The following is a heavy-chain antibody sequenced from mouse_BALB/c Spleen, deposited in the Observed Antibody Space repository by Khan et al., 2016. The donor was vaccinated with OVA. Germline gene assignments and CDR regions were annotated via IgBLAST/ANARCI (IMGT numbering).Heavy chain of an antibody. CDR1: GYSITSGYG. V-gene: IGHV3-2*02. Sequence: EVQLVESGPGLVKPSQSLSLTCTVTGYSITSGYGWNWIRQFPGNKLEWMGYISYSGSTNYNPSLKSRISITRDTSKNQFLLQLNSVTTEDTATXYCARTARIKYWGQGTTLTVSS. CDR3: ARTARIKY. J-gene: IGHJ2*01. D-gene: IGHD1-2*01. CDR2: ISYSGST.